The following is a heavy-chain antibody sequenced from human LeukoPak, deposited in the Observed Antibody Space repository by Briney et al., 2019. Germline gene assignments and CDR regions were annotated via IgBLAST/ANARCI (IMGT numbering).Heavy chain of an antibody. CDR1: GGSISSDDYY. V-gene: IGHV4-30-4*01. CDR3: ARGYSGYDFFDY. D-gene: IGHD5-12*01. CDR2: IYYSGST. Sequence: SETLSLTCTVSGGSISSDDYYCSWIRQPPGKGLEWIGYIYYSGSTYYNPSLKSRVTISVDTSKNQFSLKLSSVTAADTAVYYCARGYSGYDFFDYWGQGTLVTVSS. J-gene: IGHJ4*02.